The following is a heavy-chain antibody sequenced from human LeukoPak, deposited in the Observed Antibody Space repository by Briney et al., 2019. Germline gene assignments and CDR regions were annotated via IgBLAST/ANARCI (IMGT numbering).Heavy chain of an antibody. Sequence: GGSLRLSCTASGFTFGDYLMRWFRQAPGKGLEWIGFISGGTTEYAASVKGRFTISRDDSTSIAYLQMNGLTTEDTDVYYCSRGSGWLSVYWGQGPLVTVSS. D-gene: IGHD6-19*01. V-gene: IGHV3-49*03. CDR3: SRGSGWLSVY. CDR2: ISGGTT. J-gene: IGHJ4*02. CDR1: GFTFGDYL.